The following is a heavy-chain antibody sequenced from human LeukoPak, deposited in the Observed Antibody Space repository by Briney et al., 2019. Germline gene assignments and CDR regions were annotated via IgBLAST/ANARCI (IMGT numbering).Heavy chain of an antibody. V-gene: IGHV3-23*01. CDR3: AKDMEDIVATDRVDY. D-gene: IGHD5-12*01. J-gene: IGHJ4*02. CDR1: GFTFSSYA. CDR2: ISGSGGST. Sequence: GGSLRLSCAASGFTFSSYAMSWVRQAPGKGLEWVSAISGSGGSTYYADSVKGRFTISRDNPKNTLYLQMNSLRAEDTAVYYCAKDMEDIVATDRVDYWGQGTLVTVSS.